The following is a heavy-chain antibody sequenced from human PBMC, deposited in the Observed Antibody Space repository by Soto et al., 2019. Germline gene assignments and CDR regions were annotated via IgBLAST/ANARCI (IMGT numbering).Heavy chain of an antibody. CDR3: AKDHFPNTDYDFTRSDY. D-gene: IGHD3-3*01. CDR1: GFTFSSYA. CDR2: ISGSGGST. V-gene: IGHV3-23*01. Sequence: GGSLRLSCAASGFTFSSYAMSWVRQAPGKGLEWVSAISGSGGSTYYADSVKGRFTISRDNSKNTLYLQMNSLRAEDTAVYYCAKDHFPNTDYDFTRSDYWGQGTLVTVSS. J-gene: IGHJ4*02.